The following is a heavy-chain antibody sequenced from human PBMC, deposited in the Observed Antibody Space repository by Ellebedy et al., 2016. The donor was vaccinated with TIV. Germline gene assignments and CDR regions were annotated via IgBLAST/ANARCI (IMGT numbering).Heavy chain of an antibody. CDR3: ARGSDGHTYTMDV. Sequence: ASVKVSXKASGGSFNTYGISWVRQAPGQGLKWMGGIIPIFGKSNNAQKFQGRVTITADESTSTAYMELSSLGSEDTAMYYCARGSDGHTYTMDVWGQGTTVTVSS. D-gene: IGHD3-10*01. CDR1: GGSFNTYG. V-gene: IGHV1-69*13. CDR2: IIPIFGKS. J-gene: IGHJ6*02.